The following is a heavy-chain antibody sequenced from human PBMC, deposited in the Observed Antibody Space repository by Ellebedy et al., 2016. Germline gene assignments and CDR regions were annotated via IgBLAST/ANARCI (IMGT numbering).Heavy chain of an antibody. J-gene: IGHJ4*02. CDR1: GFTFSSSW. CDR3: ARAPYHGAMDY. V-gene: IGHV3-7*03. CDR2: INQEGSVK. Sequence: GGSLRLSCAASGFTFSSSWMTWVRQSTGKGLDWVALINQEGSVKTYVDSVRGRFTISRDNAKNSLYLQMDSLRADEPAVYYCARAPYHGAMDYWGQGTLVTVSS.